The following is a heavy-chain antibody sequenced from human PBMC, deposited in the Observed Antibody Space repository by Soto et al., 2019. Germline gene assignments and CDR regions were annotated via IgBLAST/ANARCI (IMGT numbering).Heavy chain of an antibody. J-gene: IGHJ4*02. CDR2: ISAYNGNT. V-gene: IGHV1-18*04. Sequence: ASVKVSCKASGYTFTSYGISWLRQAPGQGLEWMGWISAYNGNTNYAQRIQGRVTMTTDTSTSTAYMELRSLRSDDTAMYYCARDKVEMATIFDSWGQGTLVTVSS. CDR3: ARDKVEMATIFDS. D-gene: IGHD5-12*01. CDR1: GYTFTSYG.